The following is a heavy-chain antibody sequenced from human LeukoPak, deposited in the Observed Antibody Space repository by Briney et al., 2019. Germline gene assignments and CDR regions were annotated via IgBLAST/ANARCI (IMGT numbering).Heavy chain of an antibody. CDR3: ARDPIIIVPAALDY. CDR2: INSDGTT. CDR1: GFTFSSYW. J-gene: IGHJ4*02. Sequence: SGGSPRLSCAASGFTFSSYWMHWVRQAPGKGLVWVSRINSDGTTSYADSVKGRFTISRDNAKNTLYLQMNSLRAEDTAVYYCARDPIIIVPAALDYWGQGTLVTVSS. D-gene: IGHD2-2*01. V-gene: IGHV3-74*01.